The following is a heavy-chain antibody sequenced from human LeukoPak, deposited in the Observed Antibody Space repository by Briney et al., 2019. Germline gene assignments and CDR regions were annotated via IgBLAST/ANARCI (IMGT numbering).Heavy chain of an antibody. J-gene: IGHJ4*02. V-gene: IGHV3-23*01. CDR2: IDGSGDKT. D-gene: IGHD7-27*01. CDR3: AKVQFNWGPIDY. CDR1: GFTFSNFA. Sequence: PGGSLRLSCAASGFTFSNFAIRWVRQVPGKGLEWVSSIDGSGDKTHYPDSVRGRFTVSRDNSKNTLYLQMHSLRVEDTATYFCAKVQFNWGPIDYWGQGTPVIVSS.